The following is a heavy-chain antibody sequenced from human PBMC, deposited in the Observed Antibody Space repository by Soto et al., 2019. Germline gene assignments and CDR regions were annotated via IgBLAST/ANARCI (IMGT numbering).Heavy chain of an antibody. V-gene: IGHV4-4*02. CDR3: ARDKARYYYGSGSSTLFHC. CDR2: IYHSGST. Sequence: QVQLQESGPGLVKPSGTLSLTCAVSGGSISSSNWWNWVRQPPGKGLEWIGEIYHSGSTNCNPSLQSRVTIPVDNAKNQFSVKRRSGTAADTAVYYCARDKARYYYGSGSSTLFHCWGQGTLVTVSS. D-gene: IGHD3-10*01. CDR1: GGSISSSNW. J-gene: IGHJ4*02.